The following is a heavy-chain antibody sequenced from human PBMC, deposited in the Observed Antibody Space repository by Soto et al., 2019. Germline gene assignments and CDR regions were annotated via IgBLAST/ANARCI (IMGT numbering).Heavy chain of an antibody. CDR1: GGSISSGGYY. CDR2: IYYSGST. Sequence: SETLSLTCTVSGGSISSGGYYWSWIRQHPGKGLEWIGYIYYSGSTYYNPSLKSRVTISVDTSKNQFSLKLSSVTAADTAVYYCARDQSGLTNFWSGPYNWFDPWGQGTLVTVSS. V-gene: IGHV4-31*03. D-gene: IGHD3-3*01. CDR3: ARDQSGLTNFWSGPYNWFDP. J-gene: IGHJ5*02.